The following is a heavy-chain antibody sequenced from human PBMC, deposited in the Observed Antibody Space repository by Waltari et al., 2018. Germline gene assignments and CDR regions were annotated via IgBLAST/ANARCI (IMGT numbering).Heavy chain of an antibody. D-gene: IGHD1-26*01. V-gene: IGHV3-33*06. Sequence: QVQLVESGGGVVQPGRSLRLSCAASGFTFSSYGMHWVRQAPGKGLEWVAVIWYDGSNKYYADSGKGRFTISRDNSKNTLYLQMNSLRAEDTAVYYCAKDVGELRPADYYFDYWGQGTLVTVSS. J-gene: IGHJ4*02. CDR1: GFTFSSYG. CDR2: IWYDGSNK. CDR3: AKDVGELRPADYYFDY.